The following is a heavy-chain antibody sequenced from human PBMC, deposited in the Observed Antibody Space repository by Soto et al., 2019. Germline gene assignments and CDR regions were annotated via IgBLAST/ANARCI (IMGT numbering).Heavy chain of an antibody. CDR3: AREDTNYHARSGYYH. CDR2: IHYILST. J-gene: IGHJ5*02. D-gene: IGHD3-22*01. Sequence: SDTRSLTCTLSVFSIISFVYDVSCIRQHPGKGLELIGYIHYILSTYYNPSLKSRVTISVDTSKNQFSLNLSSVTAADEAVYYCAREDTNYHARSGYYHWGQGTMVTVSS. V-gene: IGHV4-31*03. CDR1: VFSIISFVYD.